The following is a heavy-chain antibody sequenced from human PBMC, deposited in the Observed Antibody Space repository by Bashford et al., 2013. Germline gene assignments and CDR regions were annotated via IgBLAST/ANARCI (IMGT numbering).Heavy chain of an antibody. D-gene: IGHD2-8*01. V-gene: IGHV1-2*02. CDR3: ASQYVSAFFDL. CDR2: MNPKNDGT. Sequence: VASVKVSCMASGYIFTDYYLHWVRQAPGQGPEWMGWMNPKNDGTNYAQKFQGRITMTRDTSISTAYMELTSLKSDDTAVYFCASQYVSAFFDLWGRGTLVTVS. J-gene: IGHJ2*01. CDR1: GYIFTDYY.